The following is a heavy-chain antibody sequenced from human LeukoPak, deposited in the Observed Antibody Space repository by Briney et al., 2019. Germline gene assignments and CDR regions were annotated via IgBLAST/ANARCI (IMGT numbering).Heavy chain of an antibody. CDR3: ARGRRFGPLDYYYYMDV. V-gene: IGHV4-61*01. Sequence: SETLSLTCTVSGGSVSSGSYYWSWIRQPPGKGLEWIGCIYYSGSTNYNPSLKSRVTISVDTSKNQFSLKLSSVTAADTAAYYCARGRRFGPLDYYYYMDVWGKGTTVTVSS. CDR2: IYYSGST. D-gene: IGHD3-16*01. J-gene: IGHJ6*03. CDR1: GGSVSSGSYY.